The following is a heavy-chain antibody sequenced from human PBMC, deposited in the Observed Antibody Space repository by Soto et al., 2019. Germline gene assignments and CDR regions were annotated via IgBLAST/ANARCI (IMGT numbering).Heavy chain of an antibody. CDR2: INPDGSIT. J-gene: IGHJ6*03. Sequence: EVQLVESGGGLVQPGESLRLSCAASGFTFTNYWMHWVRQAPGKGLVWVSRINPDGSITSHADSVKGRFTISRDNAKNTLYLQMSSLRAEDTAVYYRARVLPGYYYMDVWGKGTTVTVSS. CDR1: GFTFTNYW. V-gene: IGHV3-74*01. CDR3: ARVLPGYYYMDV.